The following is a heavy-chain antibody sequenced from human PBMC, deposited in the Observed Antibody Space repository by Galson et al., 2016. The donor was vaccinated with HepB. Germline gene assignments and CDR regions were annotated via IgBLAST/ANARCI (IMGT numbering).Heavy chain of an antibody. CDR3: GGHGGNSA. CDR2: IVAGGNT. D-gene: IGHD4-23*01. CDR1: GFTLAGQG. J-gene: IGHJ4*02. Sequence: SLRLSCAASGFTLAGQGTSWVRQAPGKGREWVSDIVAGGNTYYADSVKGRFTISREISKNTLYLEMNSLRAEDTAIYYCGGHGGNSAWGQGTLVTVSS. V-gene: IGHV3-23*01.